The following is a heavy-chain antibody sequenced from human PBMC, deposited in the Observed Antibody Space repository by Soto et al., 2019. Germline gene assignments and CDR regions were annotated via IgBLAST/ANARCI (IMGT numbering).Heavy chain of an antibody. D-gene: IGHD2-21*01. Sequence: QVQLVQSGAEVKKTGASVKVSCKASGYTISSYGLSCVRQARGQGLEWMGWIAHNGNTNYARKFQVRFTLTIDTSTGTAYMELRSLRSDDTAVYYCARDRGGEFRYGMDVWCQGTSVTFSS. J-gene: IGHJ6*02. CDR1: GYTISSYG. V-gene: IGHV1-18*01. CDR3: ARDRGGEFRYGMDV. CDR2: IAHNGNT.